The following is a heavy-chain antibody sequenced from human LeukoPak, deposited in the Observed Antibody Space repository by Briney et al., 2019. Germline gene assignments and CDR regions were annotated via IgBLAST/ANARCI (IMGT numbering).Heavy chain of an antibody. J-gene: IGHJ6*01. D-gene: IGHD3-10*01. CDR1: GGSISSYY. V-gene: IGHV4-59*01. CDR3: ARTEPKWLGDGMDV. CDR2: IYYSGST. Sequence: SETLSLTRTVSGGSISSYYWSWIRQPPGKGLEWIGYIYYSGSTNYNPSLKSRVTISVDTSKNQFSLKLSSVTAADTAVYYCARTEPKWLGDGMDVXXXXTXXXVSX.